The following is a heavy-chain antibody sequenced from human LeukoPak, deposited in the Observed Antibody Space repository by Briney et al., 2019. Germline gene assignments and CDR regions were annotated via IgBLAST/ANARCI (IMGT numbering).Heavy chain of an antibody. CDR2: ISSSSSYI. CDR3: ARDRAKYQLLSAGYFDY. Sequence: GGSLRLSCAASGFTFSSYSMNWVRQAPGKGLEWVSSISSSSSYIYYADSVKGRFTISRDNAKNSLYLQINSLRAEDTAVYYCARDRAKYQLLSAGYFDYWGQGTLVTVSS. D-gene: IGHD2-2*01. V-gene: IGHV3-21*01. CDR1: GFTFSSYS. J-gene: IGHJ4*02.